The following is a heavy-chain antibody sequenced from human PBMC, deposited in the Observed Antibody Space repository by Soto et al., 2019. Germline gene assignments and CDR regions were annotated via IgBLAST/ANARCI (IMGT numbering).Heavy chain of an antibody. V-gene: IGHV3-7*01. Sequence: SLRLSCAASGFTFSSNYWMSWVRQAPGKGLEWVATIKQDGSEKYYVDSVKGRFTISRDNARNSLYLQMNSLRAEDTAVYYCARGIGSSSGGDYYYYYGMDVWGQGTTVTVSS. D-gene: IGHD6-6*01. CDR1: GFTFSSNYW. CDR3: ARGIGSSSGGDYYYYYGMDV. J-gene: IGHJ6*02. CDR2: IKQDGSEK.